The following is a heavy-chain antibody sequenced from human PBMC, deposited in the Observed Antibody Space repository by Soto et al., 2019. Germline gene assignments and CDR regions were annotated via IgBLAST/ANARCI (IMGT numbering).Heavy chain of an antibody. D-gene: IGHD3-9*01. J-gene: IGHJ6*02. Sequence: QPGGSLRLSCAASGFTSSSYAMSWVRQAPGKELEWVSAISGSGSNTYYADSVKGRFTISRDNSKNTLFLQMNSLRAEDTAVYYCAKALRYFDWLVRPWNAMDVWGQGTTVTVSS. V-gene: IGHV3-23*01. CDR1: GFTSSSYA. CDR2: ISGSGSNT. CDR3: AKALRYFDWLVRPWNAMDV.